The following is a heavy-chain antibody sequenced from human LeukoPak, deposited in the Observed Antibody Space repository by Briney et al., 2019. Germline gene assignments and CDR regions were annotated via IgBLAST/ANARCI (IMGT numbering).Heavy chain of an antibody. V-gene: IGHV3-7*03. D-gene: IGHD6-13*01. CDR2: IKEDGSER. CDR1: AFIFSGHW. Sequence: GGSLRLSCEGSAFIFSGHWMNWVRQTPGKGLEWVASIKEDGSERQYVDSVKGRFSISRDNTKGSLFLQLNSLRAEDTAVYYCASSRTAASSNWFDPWGQGTLVTVSS. CDR3: ASSRTAASSNWFDP. J-gene: IGHJ5*02.